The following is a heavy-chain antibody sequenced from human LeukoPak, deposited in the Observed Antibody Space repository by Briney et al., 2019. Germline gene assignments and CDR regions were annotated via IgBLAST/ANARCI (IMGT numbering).Heavy chain of an antibody. CDR2: IYWDDDK. CDR3: AHRSRRNGYNI. D-gene: IGHD5-24*01. J-gene: IGHJ4*02. CDR1: GFSLSTRGVG. Sequence: SGPTLFQPTQTLTLTCTFSGFSLSTRGVGVGWIRQPPGKALQWLALIYWDDDKRYSPSLKRRLTITKDTSKNQVVLTMTNMDPVDTATYYCAHRSRRNGYNIWGQGTLVSVSS. V-gene: IGHV2-5*02.